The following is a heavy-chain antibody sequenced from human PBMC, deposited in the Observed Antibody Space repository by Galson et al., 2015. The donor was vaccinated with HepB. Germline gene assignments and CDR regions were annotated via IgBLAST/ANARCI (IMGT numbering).Heavy chain of an antibody. CDR2: IWYDGSNK. J-gene: IGHJ6*02. Sequence: SLRLSCAASGFNFSNYDMYWVRQAPGKGLEWVALIWYDGSNKYYGDPVKGRLTISRDISKKTLYLQMSSLRDEDTAVYYCARVRVDKGTYLHYGMDVWGQGTTVTVSS. CDR3: ARVRVDKGTYLHYGMDV. CDR1: GFNFSNYD. V-gene: IGHV3-33*07. D-gene: IGHD1-26*01.